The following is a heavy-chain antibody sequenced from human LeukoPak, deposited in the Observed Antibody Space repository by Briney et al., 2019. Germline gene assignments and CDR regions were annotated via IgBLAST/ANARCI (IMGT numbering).Heavy chain of an antibody. Sequence: PGGCLRLSCAASGFTFSSYAMNWVRQAPGKGLEWVSYISSSGSTIYYADSVKGRFTISRDNAKNSLYLQMNSLRAEDTAVYYCARGLILAAPKREHYYYYMDVWGKGTTATISS. J-gene: IGHJ6*03. V-gene: IGHV3-48*03. CDR2: ISSSGSTI. CDR3: ARGLILAAPKREHYYYYMDV. CDR1: GFTFSSYA. D-gene: IGHD3-3*02.